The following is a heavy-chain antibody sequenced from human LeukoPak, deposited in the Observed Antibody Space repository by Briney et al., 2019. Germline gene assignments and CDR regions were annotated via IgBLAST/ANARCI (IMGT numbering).Heavy chain of an antibody. V-gene: IGHV1-46*01. J-gene: IGHJ4*02. Sequence: ASVKVSCKASGYTFTSYYMHWVRQAPGQGLEWMGIINPSGGSTSYAQKLQGRVTMTTDTSTSTAYMELRSLRSDDTAVYYCARVLWRGRWAAAGTFPRTFDYWGQGTLVTASS. CDR1: GYTFTSYY. CDR3: ARVLWRGRWAAAGTFPRTFDY. D-gene: IGHD6-13*01. CDR2: INPSGGST.